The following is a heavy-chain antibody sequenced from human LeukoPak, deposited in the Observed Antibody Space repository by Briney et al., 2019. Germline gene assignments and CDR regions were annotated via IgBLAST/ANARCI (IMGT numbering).Heavy chain of an antibody. D-gene: IGHD5-24*01. CDR1: GGTFSSYA. CDR2: IIPIFGTA. J-gene: IGHJ4*02. Sequence: SVRVSCKASGGTFSSYAISWVRQAPGQGLEWMGGIIPIFGTANYAQKFQGRVTITADESTSTAYMELSSLRSEDTAVYYCAREEGRDGYSGQIDYWGQGTLVTVSS. CDR3: AREEGRDGYSGQIDY. V-gene: IGHV1-69*13.